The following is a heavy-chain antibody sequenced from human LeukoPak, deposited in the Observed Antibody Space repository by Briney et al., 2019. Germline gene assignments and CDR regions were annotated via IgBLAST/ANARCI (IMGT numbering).Heavy chain of an antibody. CDR2: IYTSGST. V-gene: IGHV4-61*02. Sequence: PSETLSLTCTVSGGSISSGSYYWRWIRQPGGKGLEWIGRIYTSGSTNYNPSLKSRVTISVDTSKNQFYLKLSSVTAADTAVYYCARDRGYSYGIDYWGQGTPVTVSS. J-gene: IGHJ4*02. D-gene: IGHD5-18*01. CDR3: ARDRGYSYGIDY. CDR1: GGSISSGSYY.